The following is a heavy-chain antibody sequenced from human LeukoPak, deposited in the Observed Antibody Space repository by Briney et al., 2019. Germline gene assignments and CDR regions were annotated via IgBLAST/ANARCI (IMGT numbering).Heavy chain of an antibody. CDR1: GGSISSSSYY. CDR3: ARQTTVVTPDFDY. J-gene: IGHJ4*02. Sequence: PSETLSLTCTVSGGSISSSSYYWGWIRQPPGKGLEWIGSIYYSGSTYYNPSLKSRDTISVDTSKNQFSLKLSSVTAADTAVYYCARQTTVVTPDFDYWGQGTLVTVSS. V-gene: IGHV4-39*01. D-gene: IGHD4-23*01. CDR2: IYYSGST.